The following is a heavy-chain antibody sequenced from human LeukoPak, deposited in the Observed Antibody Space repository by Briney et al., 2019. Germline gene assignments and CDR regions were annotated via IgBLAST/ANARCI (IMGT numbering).Heavy chain of an antibody. CDR2: IWYDGSNK. J-gene: IGHJ4*02. CDR1: GFTFSSYG. CDR3: ARDDYGDYALDY. Sequence: GGSLRLSCAASGFTFSSYGMHWVRQAPGKGLEWVAVIWYDGSNKYYADSVKGRFTISRDNSKNTLYLQMNSLRAEDTAVYYCARDDYGDYALDYWGQGTLVTVSS. V-gene: IGHV3-33*01. D-gene: IGHD4-17*01.